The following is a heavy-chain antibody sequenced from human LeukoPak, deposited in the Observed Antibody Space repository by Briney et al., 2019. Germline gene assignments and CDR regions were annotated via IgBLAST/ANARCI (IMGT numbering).Heavy chain of an antibody. J-gene: IGHJ6*02. CDR2: INPSGGST. CDR3: AREYQDRVYYYYGMDV. D-gene: IGHD2-2*01. CDR1: GYTFTSYY. Sequence: ASVTVSCTAPGYTFTSYYMHWVRQAPGQGLEWMGIINPSGGSTSYAQKFQGRVTITRDTSASTAYMELSSLRSEDTAVYYCAREYQDRVYYYYGMDVWGQGTTVTVSS. V-gene: IGHV1-46*01.